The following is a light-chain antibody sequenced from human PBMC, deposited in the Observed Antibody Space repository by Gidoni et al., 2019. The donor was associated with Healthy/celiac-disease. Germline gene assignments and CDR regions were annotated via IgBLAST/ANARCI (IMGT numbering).Light chain of an antibody. J-gene: IGKJ1*01. Sequence: EIVMTQSPATLSVSPGDRATLSCRASQSVSSNLAWYQQKPGQAPRLLIYVASTRATGIPARFSGSGSGTEFTLTISSLQAEDFAVYYCQQDNNWPRTFGQGTKVEIK. CDR3: QQDNNWPRT. CDR1: QSVSSN. V-gene: IGKV3-15*01. CDR2: VAS.